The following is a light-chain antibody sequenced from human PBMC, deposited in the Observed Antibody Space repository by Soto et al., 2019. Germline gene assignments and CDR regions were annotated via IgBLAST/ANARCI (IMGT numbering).Light chain of an antibody. CDR2: GNS. CDR3: QSYDSSLSVV. Sequence: QSVLTQPPSVSGAPGQRVTISCTGSSSNIGAGYDVHWYQQVPGTAPKLLIYGNSNRPSGVPDRFSGSKSGTSASLAITGLQAEDEADYYCQSYDSSLSVVFGGGPKLTVL. CDR1: SSNIGAGYD. J-gene: IGLJ2*01. V-gene: IGLV1-40*01.